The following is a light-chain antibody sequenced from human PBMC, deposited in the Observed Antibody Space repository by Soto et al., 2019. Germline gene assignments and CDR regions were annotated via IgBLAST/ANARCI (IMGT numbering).Light chain of an antibody. Sequence: EIVLTQSPGTLSLSPGERATLSCRASQSFSSPYLAWYQQKPGQAPRLLIYGASSRATGIPDRLSGSGSGTDFTLTISRLEPEDFAVYYCQQYGSSPLTFGGGTKVDIK. J-gene: IGKJ4*01. V-gene: IGKV3-20*01. CDR3: QQYGSSPLT. CDR2: GAS. CDR1: QSFSSPY.